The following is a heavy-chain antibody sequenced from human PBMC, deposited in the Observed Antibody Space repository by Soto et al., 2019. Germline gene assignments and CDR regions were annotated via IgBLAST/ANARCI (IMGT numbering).Heavy chain of an antibody. Sequence: QVQLQASGPGLVKPSQTLSVICTVSGFSITSNGYYWSWIRQHPGKGLEWIGSIFYSGSTYYNPSLESRVTISLDSAKNTFSLRLNSVTAADTAIYYCARPNDFWNGYGPFDCWGQGSLVTVSS. D-gene: IGHD3-3*01. CDR3: ARPNDFWNGYGPFDC. V-gene: IGHV4-31*03. CDR2: IFYSGST. CDR1: GFSITSNGYY. J-gene: IGHJ4*02.